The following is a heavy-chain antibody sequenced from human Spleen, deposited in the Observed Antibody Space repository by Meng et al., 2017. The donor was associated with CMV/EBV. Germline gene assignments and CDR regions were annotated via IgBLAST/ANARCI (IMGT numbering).Heavy chain of an antibody. CDR1: GFTFSRYD. D-gene: IGHD3-16*01. V-gene: IGHV3-33*06. CDR2: IWSDGSNK. J-gene: IGHJ3*02. CDR3: AKLLGDLPDDAFDI. Sequence: SGFTFSRYDMHWVRQAPGKGLEWVTFIWSDGSNKYYADSVKGRFTISRDNSNNTLYLQMNSLRVEDTAVYYCAKLLGDLPDDAFDIWGQGTMVTVSS.